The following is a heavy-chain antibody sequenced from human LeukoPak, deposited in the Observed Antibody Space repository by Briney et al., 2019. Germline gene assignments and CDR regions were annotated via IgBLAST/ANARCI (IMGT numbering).Heavy chain of an antibody. CDR2: ISGSGGST. V-gene: IGHV3-23*01. D-gene: IGHD3-10*01. CDR3: AKAXXVXGVXXXFDY. Sequence: GGSLRLSCAASGFTFSSYAMSWVRQAPGKGLEWVSAISGSGGSTYYADSVKGRFTISRDNSKNTLYLQMNSLRAEDTAVYYCAKAXXVXGVXXXFDYWXQGTLVTVSS. CDR1: GFTFSSYA. J-gene: IGHJ4*02.